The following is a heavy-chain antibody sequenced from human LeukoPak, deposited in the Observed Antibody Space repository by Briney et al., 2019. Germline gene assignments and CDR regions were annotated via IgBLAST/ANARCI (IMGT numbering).Heavy chain of an antibody. D-gene: IGHD3-22*01. V-gene: IGHV3-23*01. CDR1: GFTFSSYA. Sequence: GGSLRLSCAASGFTFSSYAMSWVRQAPGKGLEWVSAISGSGGSTYYADSVKGRFTISRDNSENTLYLQMNSLRAEDTAVYYCAKARYYYDSSGYYLGSYYFDYWGQGTLVTVSS. J-gene: IGHJ4*02. CDR2: ISGSGGST. CDR3: AKARYYYDSSGYYLGSYYFDY.